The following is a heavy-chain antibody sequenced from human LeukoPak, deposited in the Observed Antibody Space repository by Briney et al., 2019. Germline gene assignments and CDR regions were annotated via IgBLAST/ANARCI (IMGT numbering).Heavy chain of an antibody. CDR1: GFTFSNYY. CDR2: ISSGSSYI. D-gene: IGHD6-19*01. J-gene: IGHJ4*02. CDR3: ATGVRGYNSALDY. Sequence: GGSLRLSCAASGFTFSNYYMNWVRQAPGKGLEWVSSISSGSSYIYYADSLKGRFTISRDNAKNSLYLQMDSLRAEDTAVYYCATGVRGYNSALDYWGQGTLVTVSP. V-gene: IGHV3-21*01.